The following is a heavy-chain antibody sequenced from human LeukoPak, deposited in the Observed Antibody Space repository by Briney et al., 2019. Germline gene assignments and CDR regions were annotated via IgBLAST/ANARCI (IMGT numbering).Heavy chain of an antibody. V-gene: IGHV3-21*01. J-gene: IGHJ4*02. CDR3: ARDLSVAAGTFDY. CDR2: ISSSSSYI. D-gene: IGHD6-13*01. Sequence: GGSLRLSCAASGFTFSSYSMNWVRQARGKGLEWVSSISSSSSYIYYADSVKGRFTISRDNAKNSLYLQMNSLRAEDTAVYYCARDLSVAAGTFDYWGQGTLVTVSS. CDR1: GFTFSSYS.